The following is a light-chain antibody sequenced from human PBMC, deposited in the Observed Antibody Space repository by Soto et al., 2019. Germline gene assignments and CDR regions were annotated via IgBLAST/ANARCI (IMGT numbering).Light chain of an antibody. J-gene: IGLJ7*01. CDR1: SSNIGGNT. Sequence: QLVLTQPPSASGTPGQRVTISCSGSSSNIGGNTVNWYQQIPGTAHKLLIYSNSQRPSGVPDRFSGSKSGSSASLAISGLQSEDEADYYCAAWDDSLNRPVFGGGTQLTVL. CDR2: SNS. V-gene: IGLV1-44*01. CDR3: AAWDDSLNRPV.